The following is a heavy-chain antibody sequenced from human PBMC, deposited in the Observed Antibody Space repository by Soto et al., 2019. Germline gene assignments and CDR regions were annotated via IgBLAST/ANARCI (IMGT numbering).Heavy chain of an antibody. CDR3: ARQETSNPYFDY. V-gene: IGHV1-69*01. J-gene: IGHJ4*02. Sequence: QVQLVQSGAEVKKPGSSVKVSCKASVGTFSIYAISWVRQAPGQGLEWMGGIIPIFGTANYAQKFQGRVTITEDESTSTAYMELSSLRSEDTAVYYCARQETSNPYFDYWGQGTLVTVSS. D-gene: IGHD4-4*01. CDR2: IIPIFGTA. CDR1: VGTFSIYA.